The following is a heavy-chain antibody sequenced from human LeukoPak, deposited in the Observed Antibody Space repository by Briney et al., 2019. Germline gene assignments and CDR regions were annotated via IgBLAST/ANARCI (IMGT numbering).Heavy chain of an antibody. D-gene: IGHD3-16*01. V-gene: IGHV3-7*01. CDR2: MNQDGSGK. CDR3: ARDNDRKDDS. Sequence: PSETLSLTCTVSGGSISSSSYYWGWIRQAPGKGLEWVANMNQDGSGKYYVDSAKGRFAISRDNAKNSLYLQMNNLRAEDTAVYYCARDNDRKDDSWGQGTLVTVSS. CDR1: GGSISSSSYY. J-gene: IGHJ5*02.